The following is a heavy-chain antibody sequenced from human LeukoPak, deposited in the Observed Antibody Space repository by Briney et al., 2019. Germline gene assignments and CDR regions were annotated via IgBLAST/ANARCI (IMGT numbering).Heavy chain of an antibody. CDR3: AGDLGGINYYYYYMDV. Sequence: GGSLRLSCAASGFTFSSYWMSWVRQAPGKGLEWVANIKQDGSEKYYVDSVKGRFTISRDNAKDSLSLQMNSLRAEDTAVYYCAGDLGGINYYYYYMDVWGKGTTVTVSS. CDR1: GFTFSSYW. J-gene: IGHJ6*03. D-gene: IGHD1-14*01. CDR2: IKQDGSEK. V-gene: IGHV3-7*01.